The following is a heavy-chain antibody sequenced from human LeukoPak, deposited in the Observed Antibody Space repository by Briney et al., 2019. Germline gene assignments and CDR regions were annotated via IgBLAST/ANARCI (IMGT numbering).Heavy chain of an antibody. CDR2: IRYDGSNK. V-gene: IGHV3-30*02. J-gene: IGHJ4*02. CDR3: TNSDDYGDY. CDR1: GFTFSSYG. Sequence: GGSLRLSCAASGFTFSSYGMHWVRQAPGKGLEWVAFIRYDGSNKYYADSVKGRFTISRDDSRNTLYLHMTSLRAEDTAVYYCTNSDDYGDYWGQGTLVTVSS.